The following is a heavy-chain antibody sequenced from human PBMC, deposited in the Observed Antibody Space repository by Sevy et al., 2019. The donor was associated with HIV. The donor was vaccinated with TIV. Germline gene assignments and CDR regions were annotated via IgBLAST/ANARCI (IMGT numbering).Heavy chain of an antibody. D-gene: IGHD3-22*01. CDR2: IKEDGSEK. CDR3: ARERPYESSGLFGN. CDR1: GFTFSTYNHYW. J-gene: IGHJ4*02. V-gene: IGHV3-7*01. Sequence: GGSLRLSCAASGFTFSTYNHYWMTWVRQAPGKGLEWVANIKEDGSEKYYVDSVKGRFTISRDNAKNSVYLQMNSLRAEDTAVYSCARERPYESSGLFGNWGQGILVTLSS.